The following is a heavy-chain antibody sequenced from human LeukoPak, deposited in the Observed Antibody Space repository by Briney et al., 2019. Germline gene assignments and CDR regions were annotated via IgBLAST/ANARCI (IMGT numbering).Heavy chain of an antibody. V-gene: IGHV1-69*13. J-gene: IGHJ5*02. CDR3: ARGQKYYYGSGSSNLYNWFDP. Sequence: ASVKLSCKASGGTFSSYAISWVRQAPGQGLEWMGGIIPIFGTANYAQKFQGRVTITADESTSTAYMELSSLISEDTAVYYCARGQKYYYGSGSSNLYNWFDPWGQGTLVTVSS. CDR1: GGTFSSYA. CDR2: IIPIFGTA. D-gene: IGHD3-10*01.